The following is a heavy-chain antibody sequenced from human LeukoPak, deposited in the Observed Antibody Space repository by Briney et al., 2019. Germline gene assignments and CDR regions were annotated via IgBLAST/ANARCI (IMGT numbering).Heavy chain of an antibody. CDR1: GGSFSGYY. Sequence: SETLSLTCAVYGGSFSGYYWSWIRQPPGKGLEWIGEINHSGSTNYNPSLKSRVTISVDTSKNQFSLKLSSVTAADTAVYYCARGGGRCSGGSCYSESFDYWGQGTLVTVSS. J-gene: IGHJ4*02. D-gene: IGHD2-15*01. CDR2: INHSGST. V-gene: IGHV4-34*01. CDR3: ARGGGRCSGGSCYSESFDY.